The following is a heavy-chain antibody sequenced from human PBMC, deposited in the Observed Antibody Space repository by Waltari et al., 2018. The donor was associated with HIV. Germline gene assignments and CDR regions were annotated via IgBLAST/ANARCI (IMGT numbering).Heavy chain of an antibody. CDR3: AREALYDSSCYYFDY. V-gene: IGHV3-7*01. CDR1: EFTFNNSC. CDR2: IDLDDSEN. J-gene: IGHJ4*02. D-gene: IGHD3-22*01. Sequence: EVQLVESGGGLVKPGGYLRPSCAASEFTFNNSCMPWVSQAPGKGPDGGAKIDLDDSENITVDSWKGSFTSSRANAKNALFLQMNSLRAEDTAVDYCAREALYDSSCYYFDYWGQGTLVTVSS.